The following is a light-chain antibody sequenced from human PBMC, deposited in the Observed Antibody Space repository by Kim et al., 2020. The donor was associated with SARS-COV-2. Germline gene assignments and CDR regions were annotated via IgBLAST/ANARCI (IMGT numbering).Light chain of an antibody. CDR3: YSTTDNNQGV. V-gene: IGLV3-27*01. J-gene: IGLJ2*01. CDR2: KDN. Sequence: VSPGQTARITCSGDVLTKKYARWFQQKPGQAHVVVIYKDNERPSGIPERFSGSRSGTTVTLTISGAQVEDEADYYCYSTTDNNQGVFGGGTRLTVL. CDR1: VLTKKY.